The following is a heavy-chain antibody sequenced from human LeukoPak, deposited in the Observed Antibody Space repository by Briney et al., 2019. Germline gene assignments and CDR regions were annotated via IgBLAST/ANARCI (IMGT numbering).Heavy chain of an antibody. V-gene: IGHV3-30*14. Sequence: GGSLRLSCAASGFTFDDYAMHWVRQAPGKGLEWVAVISYDGSNKYYADSVKGRFTISRDNSKNTLYLQMGSLRAEDMAVYYCARVRMTGGSGSYDYWGQGTLVTVSS. CDR2: ISYDGSNK. CDR1: GFTFDDYA. D-gene: IGHD3-10*01. CDR3: ARVRMTGGSGSYDY. J-gene: IGHJ4*02.